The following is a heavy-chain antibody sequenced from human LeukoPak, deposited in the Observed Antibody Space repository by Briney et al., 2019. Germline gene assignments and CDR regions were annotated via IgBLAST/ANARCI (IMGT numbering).Heavy chain of an antibody. CDR1: GFTFSSYG. CDR2: IWYDGSNK. Sequence: GRSLRLSCAASGFTFSSYGMHWVRQAPGKGLEWVAVIWYDGSNKYYADSVKSRFTISRDNSKNTLYLQMNSLRAEDTAVYYCAREAFGDVLMVYATNWFDPWGQGTLVTVSS. J-gene: IGHJ5*02. CDR3: AREAFGDVLMVYATNWFDP. D-gene: IGHD2-8*01. V-gene: IGHV3-33*01.